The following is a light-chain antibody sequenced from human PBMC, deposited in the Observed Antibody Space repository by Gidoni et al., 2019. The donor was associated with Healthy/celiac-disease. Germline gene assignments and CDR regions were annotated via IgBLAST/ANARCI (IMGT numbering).Light chain of an antibody. CDR2: KDS. CDR1: ALPKQY. Sequence: SYDLTQPPSVSVSPGPTARITCPGDALPKQYAYWYQQKPGQAPVLVIYKDSERPSGIPERFSGSSSGTTVTLTISGGQAEDEADYYCQSADSSGTLFGGGTKLTVL. CDR3: QSADSSGTL. J-gene: IGLJ2*01. V-gene: IGLV3-25*02.